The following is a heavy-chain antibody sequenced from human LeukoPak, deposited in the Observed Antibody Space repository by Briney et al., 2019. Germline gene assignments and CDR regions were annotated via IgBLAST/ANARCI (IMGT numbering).Heavy chain of an antibody. CDR2: ISYDGSNK. CDR1: GFTFSSYA. Sequence: GRSLRLSCAASGFTFSSYAMHWVRQAPGKGLEWVAVISYDGSNKYYADSVKGRFTISRDNSKNTLYLQMNSLRAGDTAVYYCARDPMEWELLLYFDYWGQGTLVTVSS. CDR3: ARDPMEWELLLYFDY. V-gene: IGHV3-30*01. D-gene: IGHD1-26*01. J-gene: IGHJ4*02.